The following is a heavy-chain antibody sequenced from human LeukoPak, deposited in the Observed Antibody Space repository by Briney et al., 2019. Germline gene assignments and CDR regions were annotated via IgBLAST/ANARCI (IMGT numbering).Heavy chain of an antibody. CDR2: VNPSGGST. CDR1: GYTLTSYY. D-gene: IGHD1-26*01. Sequence: ASVKVSCKASGYTLTSYYMHWVRQAPGQGLEWMGIVNPSGGSTSYAQKFQGRVTMTRDTSTSTVYMELSSLRSEDTAVYYCAAIVGATRWFDPWGQGTLVTVSS. J-gene: IGHJ5*02. CDR3: AAIVGATRWFDP. V-gene: IGHV1-46*01.